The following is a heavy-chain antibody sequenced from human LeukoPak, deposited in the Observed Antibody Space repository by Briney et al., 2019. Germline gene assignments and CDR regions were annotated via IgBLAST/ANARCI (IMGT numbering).Heavy chain of an antibody. CDR2: ISSSGSTI. CDR3: ARGLHSGPDY. CDR1: GFTFSSYE. Sequence: GGSLRLSCAASGFTFSSYEMNWVRQAPGKGLEWVSYISSSGSTIYYADSVKGRFTISRDISKNTLHLQMHSLRAEDTAVYFCARGLHSGPDYWGQGTLVTVSS. J-gene: IGHJ4*02. V-gene: IGHV3-48*03. D-gene: IGHD3/OR15-3a*01.